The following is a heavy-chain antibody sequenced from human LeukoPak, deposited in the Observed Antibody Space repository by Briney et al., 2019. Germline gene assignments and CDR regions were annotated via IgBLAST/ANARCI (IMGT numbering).Heavy chain of an antibody. D-gene: IGHD3-3*01. CDR1: GDSISTSYF. J-gene: IGHJ5*02. CDR3: ARDGIHYTSGFDP. CDR2: IYSSGST. V-gene: IGHV4-4*07. Sequence: SETLSLTCTVSGDSISTSYFWTWIRQSAGKGLEWIGRIYSSGSTTYNPSLKSRVTMSIDTSRNQFSLNLSSVTAADTAVYCCARDGIHYTSGFDPWGQGILVTVSS.